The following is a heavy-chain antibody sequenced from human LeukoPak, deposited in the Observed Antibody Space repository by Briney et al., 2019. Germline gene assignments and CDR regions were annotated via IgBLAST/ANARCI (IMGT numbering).Heavy chain of an antibody. D-gene: IGHD2-15*01. Sequence: PGGSLRLSCAASGFTFSSYEMNWVRQAPGKGLEWVSYISSSGSTIYYADSVKGRFTISRDNAKNSLYLQMNSLRAEDTAVYYCARDCGGGSCYGPYDAFDIWGQGKMVTVSS. CDR2: ISSSGSTI. V-gene: IGHV3-48*03. CDR1: GFTFSSYE. J-gene: IGHJ3*02. CDR3: ARDCGGGSCYGPYDAFDI.